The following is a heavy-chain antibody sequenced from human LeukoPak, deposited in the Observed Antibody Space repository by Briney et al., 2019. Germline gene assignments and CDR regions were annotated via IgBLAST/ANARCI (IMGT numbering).Heavy chain of an antibody. CDR3: SLGYSYGYESTDY. CDR2: IIPILGIA. CDR1: GGTFSSYA. Sequence: SVKVSCKASGGTFSSYAISWVRQAPGQGLEWMGRIIPILGIANYAQKFQGRVTITADKSTSTAYMELSSLRSEDTAVYYCSLGYSYGYESTDYWGQGTLVNVSS. D-gene: IGHD5-18*01. V-gene: IGHV1-69*04. J-gene: IGHJ4*02.